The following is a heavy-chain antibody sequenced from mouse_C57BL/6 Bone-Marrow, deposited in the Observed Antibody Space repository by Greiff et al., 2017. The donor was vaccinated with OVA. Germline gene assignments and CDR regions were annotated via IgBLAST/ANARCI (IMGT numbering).Heavy chain of an antibody. CDR2: IDPSDSYT. V-gene: IGHV1-50*01. D-gene: IGHD2-4*01. J-gene: IGHJ3*01. CDR1: GYTFTSYW. CDR3: AREDIYYDCAY. Sequence: QVQLQQPGAELVKPGASVKLSCKASGYTFTSYWMQWVKQRPGQGLEWIGEIDPSDSYTNYNQKFKGKATLTVDTSSSTAYMQLSSLTSEDSAVYYCAREDIYYDCAYWGQGTLVTVSA.